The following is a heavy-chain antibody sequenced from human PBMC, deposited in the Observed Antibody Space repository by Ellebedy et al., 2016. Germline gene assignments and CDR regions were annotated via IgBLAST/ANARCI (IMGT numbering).Heavy chain of an antibody. CDR2: ISFDGSNK. J-gene: IGHJ6*02. CDR3: ARRTAYNGSYYQTYYGMDV. Sequence: GGSLRLSCAASGFTFSSYGMHWVRQAPGKGLEWVAVISFDGSNKYYADSVKGRFTISRDNLRNTLYLQMNSLRAEDTAVYYCARRTAYNGSYYQTYYGMDVWGQGTTVTVSS. CDR1: GFTFSSYG. D-gene: IGHD1-26*01. V-gene: IGHV3-30*03.